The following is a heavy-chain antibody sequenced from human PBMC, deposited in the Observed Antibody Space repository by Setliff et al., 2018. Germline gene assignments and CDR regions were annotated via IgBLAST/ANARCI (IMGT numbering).Heavy chain of an antibody. Sequence: ASVKVSCKTSGFRFASFGFSWVRQAPGQGLEWMGWISPYSGESNYAQKFQDRFTVTADTSTKTTYMELRSLTSDDTAVYFCTRSRGPRVVLAADFDFWSQGTRVTVSS. CDR1: GFRFASFG. CDR2: ISPYSGES. CDR3: TRSRGPRVVLAADFDF. V-gene: IGHV1-18*01. J-gene: IGHJ4*02. D-gene: IGHD3-16*01.